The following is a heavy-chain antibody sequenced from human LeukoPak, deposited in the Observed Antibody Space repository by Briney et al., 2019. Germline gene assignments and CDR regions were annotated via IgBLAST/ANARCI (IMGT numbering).Heavy chain of an antibody. D-gene: IGHD5-12*01. V-gene: IGHV3-49*04. CDR2: IRSKAYGGTT. Sequence: GGSLRLSCTASGFTFGDYAMSWVRQAPGKGLEWVGFIRSKAYGGTTEYAASVKGRFTISRDDSKSIAYLQMNSLKTEDTAVYYCTRVENIVATIRAGFDYWGQGTLVTVSS. J-gene: IGHJ4*02. CDR1: GFTFGDYA. CDR3: TRVENIVATIRAGFDY.